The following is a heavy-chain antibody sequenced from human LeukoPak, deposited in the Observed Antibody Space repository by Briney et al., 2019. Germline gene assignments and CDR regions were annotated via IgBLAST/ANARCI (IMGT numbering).Heavy chain of an antibody. CDR2: ISHDESNK. V-gene: IGHV3-30-3*01. D-gene: IGHD1-26*01. J-gene: IGHJ4*02. CDR1: EFTFSSYA. CDR3: ARGSGSYWAPDY. Sequence: GGSLRLSCAASEFTFSSYAMHWVRQAPGRGLEWVAAISHDESNKYYGDSVKGRFTISRDKSKNTLYLQMNSLRAEDTAVYYCARGSGSYWAPDYWGQGTLVTVSS.